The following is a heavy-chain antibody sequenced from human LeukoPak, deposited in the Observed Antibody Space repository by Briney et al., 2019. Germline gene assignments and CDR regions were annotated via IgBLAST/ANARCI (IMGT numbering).Heavy chain of an antibody. CDR2: LDGGVTYT. Sequence: GGSLRLSCAASEFTFSDYYMSWIRQAPGKGLEWVAALDGGVTYTYYADSVKGRFTISRDNFKNTLYLQMNSLRAEDTALYYCAKVGTVPAPFDYWGQGALVTVSS. CDR1: EFTFSDYY. D-gene: IGHD2-2*01. J-gene: IGHJ4*02. V-gene: IGHV3-23*01. CDR3: AKVGTVPAPFDY.